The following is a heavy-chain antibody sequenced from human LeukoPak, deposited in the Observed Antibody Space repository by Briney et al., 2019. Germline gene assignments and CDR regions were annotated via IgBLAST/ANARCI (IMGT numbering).Heavy chain of an antibody. CDR1: GYTFSSYG. CDR3: ARITIFGVETYDY. Sequence: ASVKVSCKGSGYTFSSYGISWVRQAPGQGLEWMGWISTYNGNTNYAQKLQGRVTMTTDTSTSTAYMELRSLRSDDTAVYYCARITIFGVETYDYWGQGTLVTVSS. V-gene: IGHV1-18*01. CDR2: ISTYNGNT. J-gene: IGHJ4*02. D-gene: IGHD3-3*01.